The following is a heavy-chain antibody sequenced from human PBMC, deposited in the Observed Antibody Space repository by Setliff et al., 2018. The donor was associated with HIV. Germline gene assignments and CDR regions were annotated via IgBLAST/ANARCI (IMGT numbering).Heavy chain of an antibody. CDR1: GGSISSGGYF. J-gene: IGHJ6*03. D-gene: IGHD3-22*01. CDR2: IYYSGST. CDR3: ARDYYDDSYYRPGIYYYYCMDV. Sequence: SETLSLTCTVSGGSISSGGYFWSWIRQLPGKGLEWIGYIYYSGSTFYSPSLKSRLSISVDTAKNQFSLKLTSVTAADTAVYYCARDYYDDSYYRPGIYYYYCMDVWGKGTTVTVSS. V-gene: IGHV4-31*03.